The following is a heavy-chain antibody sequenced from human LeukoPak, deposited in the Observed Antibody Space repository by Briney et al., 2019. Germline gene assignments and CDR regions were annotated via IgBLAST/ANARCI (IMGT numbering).Heavy chain of an antibody. J-gene: IGHJ4*02. D-gene: IGHD3-22*01. V-gene: IGHV3-23*01. CDR3: AKYTNYYDSSGYYWDYFDY. CDR2: ISGSGGST. Sequence: GGSLRLSCAASGFTFSSYAMSWVRQAPGKGLEWVSAISGSGGSTYYADSVKGRFTISRDNSKNTLHLQMNSLRAEDTAVYYCAKYTNYYDSSGYYWDYFDYWGQGTLVTVSS. CDR1: GFTFSSYA.